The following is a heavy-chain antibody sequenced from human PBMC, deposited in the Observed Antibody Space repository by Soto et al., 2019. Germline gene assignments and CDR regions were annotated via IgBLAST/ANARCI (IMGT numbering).Heavy chain of an antibody. V-gene: IGHV3-48*04. CDR3: ARRRIRITTPYYYYGMDV. Sequence: PGGSLRLSCAASGLSFSSDGMTWIRQAPGKGLEWVSTISGSSRSTNYADSVMGRFTVSRDNAKNSLYLQVNSLRAEDTAVYYCARRRIRITTPYYYYGMDVWGQGTTVTVSS. J-gene: IGHJ6*02. CDR1: GLSFSSDG. CDR2: ISGSSRST. D-gene: IGHD3-3*01.